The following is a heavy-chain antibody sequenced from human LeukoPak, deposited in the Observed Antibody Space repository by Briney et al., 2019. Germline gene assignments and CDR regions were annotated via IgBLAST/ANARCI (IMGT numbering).Heavy chain of an antibody. Sequence: PGGSLRLSCAASGFTFSDHYMDWVRQAPGKGLEWVGRTRNKANSYTTEYAASVMGRFTISRDDSKNSLYLQMNSLRAEDTAVYYCASRPNNWFDPWGQGTLVTVSS. V-gene: IGHV3-72*01. CDR3: ASRPNNWFDP. CDR2: TRNKANSYTT. J-gene: IGHJ5*02. D-gene: IGHD6-6*01. CDR1: GFTFSDHY.